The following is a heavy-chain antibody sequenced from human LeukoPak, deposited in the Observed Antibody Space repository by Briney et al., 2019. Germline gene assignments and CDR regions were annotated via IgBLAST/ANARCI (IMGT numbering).Heavy chain of an antibody. Sequence: SCKASGYTFTSYDINWVRQAPGKGLEWVAVISSDGSNNYYADSVKGRFTISRDNSNNTLYLQLNSLRADDTAVYYCARDRYSSGWYGDFDCWGQGTLVTVSS. CDR1: GYTFTSYD. D-gene: IGHD6-19*01. CDR2: ISSDGSNN. J-gene: IGHJ4*02. CDR3: ARDRYSSGWYGDFDC. V-gene: IGHV3-30-3*01.